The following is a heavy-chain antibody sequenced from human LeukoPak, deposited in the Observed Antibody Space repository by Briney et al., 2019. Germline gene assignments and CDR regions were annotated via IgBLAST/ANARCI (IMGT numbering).Heavy chain of an antibody. CDR3: ARHSIFPSSSSPSFDP. CDR2: IYTSGST. D-gene: IGHD6-6*01. CDR1: GGSISSYY. V-gene: IGHV4-4*09. J-gene: IGHJ5*02. Sequence: SETLSLTCTVSGGSISSYYWSWIRQPAGKGLEWIGYIYTSGSTNYNPSLKSRVTISVDTSKNQFSLKLSSVTAADTAVYYCARHSIFPSSSSPSFDPWGQGTLVTVSS.